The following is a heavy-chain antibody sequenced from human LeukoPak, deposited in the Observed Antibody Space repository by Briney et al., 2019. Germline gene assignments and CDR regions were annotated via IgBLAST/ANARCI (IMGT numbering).Heavy chain of an antibody. CDR1: GFTFSSYG. V-gene: IGHV3-21*01. J-gene: IGHJ3*02. D-gene: IGHD7-27*01. CDR2: ISGASAYI. CDR3: ARKLTGSFDI. Sequence: GGSLRLSCAASGFTFSSYGMNWVRQAPGKGLEWVSSISGASAYIYYADSVRGRFTISRDNAKNSLYLQMNSLRAEDTAVYFCARKLTGSFDIWGQGTMVTVSS.